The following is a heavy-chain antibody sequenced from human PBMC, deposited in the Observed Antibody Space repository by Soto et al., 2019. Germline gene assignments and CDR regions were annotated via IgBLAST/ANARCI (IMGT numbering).Heavy chain of an antibody. CDR1: GFSLSNARMG. D-gene: IGHD2-2*01. Sequence: QVTLKESGPVLVKPTETLTLTCTVSGFSLSNARMGVSWIRQPPGKALEWLAHIFSNDEKSYSTSLKSRLTISTDTSKSQVVLTMTNMDPVDTATYYCARTKLTDIVVVPAYDYWGQGTLVTVSS. CDR3: ARTKLTDIVVVPAYDY. V-gene: IGHV2-26*01. J-gene: IGHJ4*02. CDR2: IFSNDEK.